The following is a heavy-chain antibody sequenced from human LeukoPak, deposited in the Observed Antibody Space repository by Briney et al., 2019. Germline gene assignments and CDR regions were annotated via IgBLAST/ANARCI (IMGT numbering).Heavy chain of an antibody. Sequence: SETLSLTCTVSGGSISSSSYYWGWTRQPPGKGLEWIGSIYYSGSTYYNPSLKSRVTISVDTSKNQFSLKLSSVTAADTAVYYCARREVVILWFGDLGMDVWGQGTTVTVSS. V-gene: IGHV4-39*01. CDR1: GGSISSSSYY. J-gene: IGHJ6*02. CDR3: ARREVVILWFGDLGMDV. D-gene: IGHD3-10*01. CDR2: IYYSGST.